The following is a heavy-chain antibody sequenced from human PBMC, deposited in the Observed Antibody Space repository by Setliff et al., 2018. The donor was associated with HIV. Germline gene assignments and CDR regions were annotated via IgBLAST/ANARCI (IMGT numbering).Heavy chain of an antibody. J-gene: IGHJ6*02. D-gene: IGHD2-8*02. CDR3: VHRVVWGGLDV. CDR2: IHWNDAN. V-gene: IGHV2-5*01. CDR1: GFSLTTSGVG. Sequence: GPTLVNPTQALTLTCTFSGFSLTTSGVGVGWIRQPPGKALEWLAVIHWNDANHYSPSLKTRLSITKDTSKNQMVLTMTNMDPVDTATYYCVHRVVWGGLDVWGQGTTVTVSS.